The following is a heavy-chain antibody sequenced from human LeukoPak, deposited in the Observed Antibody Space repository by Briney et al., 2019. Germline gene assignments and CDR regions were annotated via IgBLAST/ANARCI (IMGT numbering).Heavy chain of an antibody. CDR2: INWNGGST. CDR1: GFTFDDYG. Sequence: GGSLRRSCAASGFTFDDYGMSWVRQAPGKGLEWVSGINWNGGSTGYADSVKGRFTISRDNAKNSLYLQMNSLRAEDAALYYCARGVYYDILTGFDYWGQGTLVTVSS. J-gene: IGHJ4*02. V-gene: IGHV3-20*04. CDR3: ARGVYYDILTGFDY. D-gene: IGHD3-9*01.